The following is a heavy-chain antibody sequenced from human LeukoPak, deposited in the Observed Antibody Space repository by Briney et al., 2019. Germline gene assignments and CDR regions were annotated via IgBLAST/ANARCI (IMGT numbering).Heavy chain of an antibody. Sequence: PAGGSLRLSCAASGFTFSDSAMTWVRQAPGKGLDWVSLISFSGANSYYADSVKGRFTISRDNSKDTLFLQMNSPRADDTAIYYCARDIQLSTWGLGTMVTVSS. CDR2: ISFSGANS. D-gene: IGHD5-24*01. CDR1: GFTFSDSA. V-gene: IGHV3-23*01. J-gene: IGHJ3*01. CDR3: ARDIQLST.